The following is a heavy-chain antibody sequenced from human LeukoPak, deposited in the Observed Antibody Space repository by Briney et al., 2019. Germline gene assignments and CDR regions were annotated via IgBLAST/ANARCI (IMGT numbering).Heavy chain of an antibody. J-gene: IGHJ4*02. D-gene: IGHD5-18*01. CDR3: ARGVYSYGYGFDY. CDR1: GGSISSYY. Sequence: PSETLSLTCTVSGGSISSYYWNWIRQPPGKGLEWIGYIFYGGSTNYNPSLKSRVTISVDTSKNQFSLKLSSVTAADTAVCYCARGVYSYGYGFDYWGQGTLVTVSS. V-gene: IGHV4-59*01. CDR2: IFYGGST.